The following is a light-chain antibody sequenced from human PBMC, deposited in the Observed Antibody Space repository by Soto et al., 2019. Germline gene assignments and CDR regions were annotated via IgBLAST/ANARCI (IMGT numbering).Light chain of an antibody. V-gene: IGKV3-20*01. CDR1: ESVSTN. Sequence: EIEMTQSPATLSLAPGERVTLSCRASESVSTNLAWYQQKAGQAPRLLIYGASSRATGIPDRFSGSGSGTDFTLTISRLAPEDFAVYYCQQYGNSPPYTFGQGTKVDIK. CDR2: GAS. CDR3: QQYGNSPPYT. J-gene: IGKJ2*01.